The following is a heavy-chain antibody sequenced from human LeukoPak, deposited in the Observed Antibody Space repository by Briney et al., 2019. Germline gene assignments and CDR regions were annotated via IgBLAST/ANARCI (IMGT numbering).Heavy chain of an antibody. CDR1: GYTFTGYY. Sequence: ASVKVSCKASGYTFTGYYMHWVRQAPGQGLEWMGWINPNSGGTNYAQNFQGRVTMTRDTSISTAYMELSRLRSDDTAVYYCATDNGVVGATGDYWGQGTLVTVSS. CDR3: ATDNGVVGATGDY. CDR2: INPNSGGT. D-gene: IGHD1-26*01. J-gene: IGHJ4*02. V-gene: IGHV1-2*02.